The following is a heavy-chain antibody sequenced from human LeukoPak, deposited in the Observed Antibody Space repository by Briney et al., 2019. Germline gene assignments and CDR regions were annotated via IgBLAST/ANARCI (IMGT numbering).Heavy chain of an antibody. CDR1: GGSVTSTNW. V-gene: IGHV4-4*02. Sequence: PSGTLSLTCGVSGGSVTSTNWWTWVRQPPGKGLEWIGEINHSGSTNYNPSLKSRVTISVDTSKNQFSLKLSSVTAADTAVYYCARFGGDYDILTGYLDYWGQGTLVTVSS. CDR2: INHSGST. J-gene: IGHJ4*02. D-gene: IGHD3-9*01. CDR3: ARFGGDYDILTGYLDY.